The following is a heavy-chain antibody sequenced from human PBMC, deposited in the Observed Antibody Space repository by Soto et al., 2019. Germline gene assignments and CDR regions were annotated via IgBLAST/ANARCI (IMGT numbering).Heavy chain of an antibody. CDR3: AHVFSTTSCYEETCPFDY. J-gene: IGHJ4*02. V-gene: IGHV3-11*01. D-gene: IGHD2-2*01. CDR1: GFTFSDYY. CDR2: ISSSGSTI. Sequence: PGGSLRLSCAASGFTFSDYYMRWIRQAPGKGLEWVSYISSSGSTIYYADSVKGRFTISRDNAKNSLYLQMNSLRAEETALYYCAHVFSTTSCYEETCPFDYWRQGTLVTVSS.